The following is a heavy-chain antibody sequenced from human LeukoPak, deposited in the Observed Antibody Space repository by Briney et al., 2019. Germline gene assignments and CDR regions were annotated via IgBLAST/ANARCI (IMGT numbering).Heavy chain of an antibody. D-gene: IGHD2-15*01. CDR1: GVTFSGYY. J-gene: IGHJ5*02. CDR3: ARHPRLYCSGGSCYSAPRWFDP. CDR2: INHSGST. Sequence: SETLSLTCAVYGVTFSGYYWSWIRQPPGKGLEWIGEINHSGSTNYNPSLKSRVTISVDTSKNQFSLKLSSVTAADTAVYYCARHPRLYCSGGSCYSAPRWFDPWGQGTLVTVSS. V-gene: IGHV4-34*01.